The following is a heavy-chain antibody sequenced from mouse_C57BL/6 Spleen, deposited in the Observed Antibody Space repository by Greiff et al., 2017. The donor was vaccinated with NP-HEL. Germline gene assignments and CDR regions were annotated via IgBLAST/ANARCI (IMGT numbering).Heavy chain of an antibody. CDR3: ARTTTVVTYYAMDY. V-gene: IGHV5-17*01. CDR2: ISSGSCTI. Sequence: EVLLVESGGGLVKPGGSLKLSCAASGFTFSDYGMHWVRQAPEKGLEWVAYISSGSCTIYYADTVKGRFTFSRDNAKNTLFLQMTSLRSEDTARYYCARTTTVVTYYAMDYWGQGTSVTVSS. J-gene: IGHJ4*01. D-gene: IGHD1-1*01. CDR1: GFTFSDYG.